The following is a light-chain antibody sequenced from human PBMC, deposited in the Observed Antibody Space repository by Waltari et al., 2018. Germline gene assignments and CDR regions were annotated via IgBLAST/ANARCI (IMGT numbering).Light chain of an antibody. V-gene: IGKV1-33*01. CDR2: DAS. CDR3: QQYDIFPPYT. CDR1: QDISNS. J-gene: IGKJ2*01. Sequence: DIQMTQSPSSLSASVGDRVPITCQASQDISNSLNWYQQKPGKAPKLLIYDASNLETGVPPRFSGSGSGTHFTFTISRLQPEDFATYYCQQYDIFPPYTFGQGTKVE.